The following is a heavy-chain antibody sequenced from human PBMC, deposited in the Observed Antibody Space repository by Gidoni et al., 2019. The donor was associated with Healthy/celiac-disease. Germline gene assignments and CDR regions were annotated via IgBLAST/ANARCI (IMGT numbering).Heavy chain of an antibody. CDR1: GFTFSSYA. CDR2: ISYDGSNK. V-gene: IGHV3-30-3*01. Sequence: QVQLVESGGGVVQPGRSLSLSCAASGFTFSSYAMHWVRQAPGKGLEWVAVISYDGSNKYYADSVKGRFTISRDNSKNTLYLQMNSLRAEDTAVYYCARSSVTTLDYWGQGTLVTVSS. D-gene: IGHD4-17*01. CDR3: ARSSVTTLDY. J-gene: IGHJ4*02.